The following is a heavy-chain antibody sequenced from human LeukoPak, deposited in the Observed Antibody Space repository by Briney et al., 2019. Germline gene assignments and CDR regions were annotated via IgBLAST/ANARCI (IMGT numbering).Heavy chain of an antibody. Sequence: GGSLRLSCAASGFTFDDYGMSWVRQAPGKGLEWVSGINWNGGSTVYADSVKGRFTISRDNAKNSLYVQMNSLRAEDTALYYCAREQGMVRGSWFDPWGQGTLVTVSS. CDR1: GFTFDDYG. J-gene: IGHJ5*02. CDR2: INWNGGST. CDR3: AREQGMVRGSWFDP. D-gene: IGHD3-10*01. V-gene: IGHV3-20*04.